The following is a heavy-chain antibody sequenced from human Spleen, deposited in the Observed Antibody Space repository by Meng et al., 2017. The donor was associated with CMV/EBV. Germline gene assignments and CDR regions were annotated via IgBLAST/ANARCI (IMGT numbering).Heavy chain of an antibody. CDR1: GGSFSTYS. J-gene: IGHJ4*02. V-gene: IGHV1-8*02. CDR3: ARGQSEDSSSGFDY. CDR2: INPNSGGT. Sequence: ASVKVSCKASGGSFSTYSISWVRQAPGQGLEWMGWINPNSGGTNYAQKFQGRVAMTRDTSTSTVYMELSSLRSEDTAVYYCARGQSEDSSSGFDYWGQGTLVTVSS. D-gene: IGHD6-6*01.